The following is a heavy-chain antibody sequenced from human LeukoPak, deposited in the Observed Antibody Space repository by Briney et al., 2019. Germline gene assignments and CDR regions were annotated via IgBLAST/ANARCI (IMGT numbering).Heavy chain of an antibody. V-gene: IGHV4-39*07. D-gene: IGHD2-15*01. Sequence: PSETLSLTCTVSGGSISSRTYYGGWIRQPPGKGLEWIGSIYYSGSTYYNPSLKSRVTISVDTSKNEFSLKLSSVTAADTAVYYCARGGPRSGYCSGGSCYTAFDIWGQGTMVTVSS. CDR3: ARGGPRSGYCSGGSCYTAFDI. J-gene: IGHJ3*02. CDR1: GGSISSRTYY. CDR2: IYYSGST.